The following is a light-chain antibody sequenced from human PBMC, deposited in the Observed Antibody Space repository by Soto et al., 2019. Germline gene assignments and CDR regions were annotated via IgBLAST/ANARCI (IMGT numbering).Light chain of an antibody. Sequence: DIQLTQFPSSLSASVGDRVTITCRASQSISNSLNWYQQKPGKAPKLLIFGASNLQSGVPPRFSGSGSGTEFTLTISSLQPEDFATYYCQQSYSTWWTFGQGTTVEIK. CDR1: QSISNS. V-gene: IGKV1-39*01. J-gene: IGKJ1*01. CDR3: QQSYSTWWT. CDR2: GAS.